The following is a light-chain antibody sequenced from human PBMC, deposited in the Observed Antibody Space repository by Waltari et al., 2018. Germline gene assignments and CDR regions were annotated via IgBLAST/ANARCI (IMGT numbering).Light chain of an antibody. J-gene: IGKJ1*01. V-gene: IGKV2-28*01. Sequence: IVMNQSPLTLPVTPGEPASISCRSSKSLLHSNGYNYLDWYLQKPGQSHQLLIYLGSNRASGVPERFSGRGSGTDFTLKISRVEAEDVGVYYCMQALQTPRTFGQGTKVEI. CDR1: KSLLHSNGYNY. CDR2: LGS. CDR3: MQALQTPRT.